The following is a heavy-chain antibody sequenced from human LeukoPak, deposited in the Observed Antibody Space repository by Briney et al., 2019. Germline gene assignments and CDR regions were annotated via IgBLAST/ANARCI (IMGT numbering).Heavy chain of an antibody. CDR3: ARNNYYGSGRDNWFDP. Sequence: SETLSLTCTVSGGSISSYYWSWIRQPPGKGLEWIGYIYYSGSTNYNPSLKSRVTISVDTSKNQFSLKLSSVTAADTAVYYCARNNYYGSGRDNWFDPWGQGTLVTVSS. CDR1: GGSISSYY. CDR2: IYYSGST. V-gene: IGHV4-59*01. J-gene: IGHJ5*02. D-gene: IGHD3-10*01.